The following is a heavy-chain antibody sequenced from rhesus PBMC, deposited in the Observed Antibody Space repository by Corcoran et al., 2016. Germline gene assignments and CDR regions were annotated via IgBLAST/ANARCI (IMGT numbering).Heavy chain of an antibody. CDR3: ARPLWTGAFLFGY. CDR2: INGNSGST. Sequence: QLQLQESGPGLVKPSETLSVTCAVSGGSFSSYGWSWIRQPPGKGLEWIGEINGNSGSTNYNPSLKSRVTISKDASKNQFSLKLSSVTAADTAVYYCARPLWTGAFLFGYWGQGVLVTVSS. CDR1: GGSFSSYG. V-gene: IGHV4-80*01. D-gene: IGHD3-3*01. J-gene: IGHJ4*01.